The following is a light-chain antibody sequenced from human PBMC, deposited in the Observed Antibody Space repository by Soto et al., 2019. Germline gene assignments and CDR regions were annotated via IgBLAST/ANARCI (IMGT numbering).Light chain of an antibody. J-gene: IGLJ3*02. CDR2: LNSDGSH. V-gene: IGLV4-69*01. Sequence: VLTQSPSASASLGASVKLTCTLSSGHSSYAIAWHQQQPEKGPRYLMKLNSDGSHSKGDGIPDRFSGSSSGAERYLTISSLHSEDEADYYCQTWGTGKGVFGGGTKLTVL. CDR1: SGHSSYA. CDR3: QTWGTGKGV.